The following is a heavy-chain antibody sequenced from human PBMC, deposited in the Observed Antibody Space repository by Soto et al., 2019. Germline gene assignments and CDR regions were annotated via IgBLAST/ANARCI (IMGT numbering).Heavy chain of an antibody. CDR3: ARHGAAIWLGY. Sequence: PGESLKISCKTSGYTFSGHWISWVRQVPGKGLQWMGNIDPSDSYINYNPAFRGHVTSSVDKSNSTAYLHWRSLGPSDTAIYYCARHGAAIWLGYWGQGTLVTVSS. CDR1: GYTFSGHW. D-gene: IGHD6-19*01. J-gene: IGHJ4*02. CDR2: IDPSDSYI. V-gene: IGHV5-10-1*01.